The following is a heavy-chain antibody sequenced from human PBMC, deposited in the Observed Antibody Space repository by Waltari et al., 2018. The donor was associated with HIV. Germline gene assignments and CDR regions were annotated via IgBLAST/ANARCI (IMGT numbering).Heavy chain of an antibody. CDR2: IKQEGSEK. CDR3: ARGGFYGSGSKVN. J-gene: IGHJ4*02. CDR1: GCTFSSYW. D-gene: IGHD3-10*01. V-gene: IGHV3-7*04. Sequence: EVQLVESGGGLVQPGGSLRLPCAASGCTFSSYWMSWVRQAHGKGVGGVAKIKQEGSEKYYVDSVNGRFTISRDNAENSQYLQMNSLRAEDTAVYYCARGGFYGSGSKVNWGQGTLVTVSS.